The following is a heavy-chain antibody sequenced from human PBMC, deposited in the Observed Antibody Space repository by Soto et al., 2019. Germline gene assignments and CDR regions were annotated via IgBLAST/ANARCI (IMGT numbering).Heavy chain of an antibody. D-gene: IGHD3-22*01. V-gene: IGHV3-23*01. CDR2: ISGSGGST. CDR3: AKDHYYDSSGYFYYYYGMDV. J-gene: IGHJ6*02. Sequence: GGSLRLSCAASGFTFSSYAMSWVRQAPGKGLEWVSAISGSGGSTYYADSVKGRFTISRDNSKNTLYLQMNSLGAEDTAVYYCAKDHYYDSSGYFYYYYGMDVWGQGTTVTVSS. CDR1: GFTFSSYA.